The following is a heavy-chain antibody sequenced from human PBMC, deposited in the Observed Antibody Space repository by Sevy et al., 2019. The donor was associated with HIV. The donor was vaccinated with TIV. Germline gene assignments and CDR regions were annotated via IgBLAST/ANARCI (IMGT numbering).Heavy chain of an antibody. J-gene: IGHJ4*02. CDR1: GFTFGDYA. CDR2: IRSKAYGGTT. CDR3: TRQHSRLRHCSSTSCYLFDY. Sequence: GGSLRLSCTASGFTFGDYAMSWFRQAPGKGLEWVGFIRSKAYGGTTEYAASVKGRFTISRDDSKSIAYLQMNSLKTEDTAVYYCTRQHSRLRHCSSTSCYLFDYWGQGTLVTVSS. D-gene: IGHD2-2*01. V-gene: IGHV3-49*03.